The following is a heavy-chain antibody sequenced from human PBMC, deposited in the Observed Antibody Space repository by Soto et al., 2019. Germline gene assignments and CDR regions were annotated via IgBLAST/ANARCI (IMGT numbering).Heavy chain of an antibody. V-gene: IGHV5-10-1*01. D-gene: IGHD5-18*01. CDR2: IDPSDSYT. CDR3: ARFDTGHWYFDY. Sequence: PGESLKISCKGSGYSFTSYWISWVRQMPGKGLEWMGRIDPSDSYTNYSPSFQGHVTISADKSISTAYLQWSSLKASDTAMYYCARFDTGHWYFDYWGQGTLVTVSS. CDR1: GYSFTSYW. J-gene: IGHJ4*02.